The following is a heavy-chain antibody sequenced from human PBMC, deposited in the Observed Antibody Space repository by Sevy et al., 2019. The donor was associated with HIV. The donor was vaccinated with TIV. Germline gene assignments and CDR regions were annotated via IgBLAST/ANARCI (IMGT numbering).Heavy chain of an antibody. J-gene: IGHJ6*02. CDR2: FDPEDGET. CDR1: GYTLTELS. Sequence: ASVKVSCKVSGYTLTELSMHWVRQAPGKGLELMGGFDPEDGETIYAQKFQGRVTMTEDTSTDTAYMELSSLRSEDTAVYYCATAMPTYYYYGMDVWGQGTTVTVSS. D-gene: IGHD2-2*01. V-gene: IGHV1-24*01. CDR3: ATAMPTYYYYGMDV.